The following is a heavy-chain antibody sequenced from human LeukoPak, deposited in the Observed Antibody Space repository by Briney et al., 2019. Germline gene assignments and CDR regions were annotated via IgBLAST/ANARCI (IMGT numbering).Heavy chain of an antibody. Sequence: GGSLRLSCAASGFTFSSYSMNWVRQAPGKGLEWVSSISSSSYIYYADSVKGRFTISRDNAKNSLYLQMNSLRAEDTAVYYCARGYYDSRVGYFDLWGRGTLVTVSS. CDR2: ISSSSYI. CDR3: ARGYYDSRVGYFDL. D-gene: IGHD3-22*01. CDR1: GFTFSSYS. V-gene: IGHV3-21*01. J-gene: IGHJ2*01.